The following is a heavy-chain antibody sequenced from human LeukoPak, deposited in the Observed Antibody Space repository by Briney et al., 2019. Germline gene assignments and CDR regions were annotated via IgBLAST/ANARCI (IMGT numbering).Heavy chain of an antibody. CDR1: GFTFNVYN. Sequence: GGSLRLSCAASGFTFNVYNMIWVRQAPGKGLEWVSSISTSSSYIYYADSVKGRFTISRDNAKSSLYLQMNSLRGEDTAVYYCARGAYGSCMYWGQGTLVTVS. CDR3: ARGAYGSCMY. D-gene: IGHD6-13*01. CDR2: ISTSSSYI. V-gene: IGHV3-21*01. J-gene: IGHJ4*02.